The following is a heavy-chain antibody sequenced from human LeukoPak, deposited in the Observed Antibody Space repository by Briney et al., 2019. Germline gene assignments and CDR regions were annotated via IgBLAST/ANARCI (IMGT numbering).Heavy chain of an antibody. CDR2: MYTRGST. J-gene: IGHJ3*02. CDR1: GGSISSYC. V-gene: IGHV4-4*07. CDR3: ARGRPDYDAFYI. Sequence: SESLSLTCTVSGGSISSYCRSWIRQPPGKGLEWIERMYTRGSTIYTPSVKSRVTMSVDTAKNQFALKLSSLTAADTAVYYCARGRPDYDAFYIWGQGTMVTV. D-gene: IGHD4-11*01.